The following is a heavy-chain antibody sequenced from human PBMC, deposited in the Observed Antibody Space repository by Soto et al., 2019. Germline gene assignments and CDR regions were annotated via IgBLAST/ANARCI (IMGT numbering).Heavy chain of an antibody. Sequence: SDALRPTCPVSAGPLRTERSRWIRLLPGKGLEWIGYMYNTGSTIYHPSLKSRVTISVDTSKNQFSLKLTSVTAADTAVYYCARDLWGYCGSDCYPLDVWGQGTTVT. J-gene: IGHJ6*02. CDR2: MYNTGST. D-gene: IGHD2-21*02. CDR1: AGPLRTER. V-gene: IGHV4-59*01. CDR3: ARDLWGYCGSDCYPLDV.